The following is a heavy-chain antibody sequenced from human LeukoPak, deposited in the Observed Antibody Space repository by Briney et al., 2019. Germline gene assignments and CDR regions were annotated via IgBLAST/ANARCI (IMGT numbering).Heavy chain of an antibody. CDR3: ARGLWVYCSGGSCPNWFDP. CDR2: MNPNSGNT. CDR1: GYTFTSYD. V-gene: IGHV1-8*01. Sequence: ASVKVSCKASGYTFTSYDINWVRQATGKGLEWMGWMNPNSGNTGYAQKFQGRVTMTRNTSISTAYMELSSLRSEDTAVYYCARGLWVYCSGGSCPNWFDPWGQGTLVTVSS. D-gene: IGHD2-15*01. J-gene: IGHJ5*02.